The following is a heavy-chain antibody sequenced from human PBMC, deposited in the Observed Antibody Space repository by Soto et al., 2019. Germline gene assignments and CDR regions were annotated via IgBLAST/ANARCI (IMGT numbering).Heavy chain of an antibody. CDR2: ISASGDRT. V-gene: IGHV3-23*01. J-gene: IGHJ1*01. CDR1: GFAFSSHA. D-gene: IGHD3-10*01. CDR3: AKDPPKNSGSRVEYFQH. Sequence: GGSLRLSCAASGFAFSSHAMNWVRQAPGKGLEWVTAISASGDRTYYADSVKGRFTISRDNAKSTLYLQMNSLGAEDSAVYYCAKDPPKNSGSRVEYFQHWGQGTLVTVSS.